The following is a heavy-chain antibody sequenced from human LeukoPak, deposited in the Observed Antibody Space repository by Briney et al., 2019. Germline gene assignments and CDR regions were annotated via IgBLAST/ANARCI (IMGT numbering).Heavy chain of an antibody. CDR3: AGGPPEDTSSGY. CDR2: MRPKKSDT. CDR1: GYSFSTYD. D-gene: IGHD3-22*01. Sequence: ASVKVSCKASGYSFSTYDINWVRQAPGQGLEWLGWMRPKKSDTGYARKFQDRVTLTWNISTDTVYMELNSLTPEDTAVYFCAGGPPEDTSSGYWGQGTLVTVSS. J-gene: IGHJ4*02. V-gene: IGHV1-8*01.